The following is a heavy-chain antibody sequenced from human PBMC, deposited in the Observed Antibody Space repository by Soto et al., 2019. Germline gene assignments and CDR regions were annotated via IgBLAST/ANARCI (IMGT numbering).Heavy chain of an antibody. CDR2: IYHSGST. D-gene: IGHD4-4*01. Sequence: QLQLQESGSGLVKPSQTLSLTCAVSGGSISSGGYSWSWIRQPPGKGLEWIGYIYHSGSTYYNPSLKSRVTISVSRSKNPFSPKLSSVTAADTAVYYCAKGMTTVTTLDYWGQGTLVTVSS. J-gene: IGHJ4*02. V-gene: IGHV4-30-2*01. CDR1: GGSISSGGYS. CDR3: AKGMTTVTTLDY.